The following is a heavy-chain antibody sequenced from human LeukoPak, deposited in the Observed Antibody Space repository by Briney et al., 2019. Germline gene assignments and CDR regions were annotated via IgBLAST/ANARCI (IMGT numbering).Heavy chain of an antibody. CDR2: INHSGST. Sequence: SETLSLTCVVYVGSFSGYYWSWIRQPPGKGLEWIGEINHSGSTNYNPSLKSRVTISVDTSKNQFSLKLSSVTAADTAVYYCARYEVPYYYGMDVWGQGTTVTVSS. CDR3: ARYEVPYYYGMDV. CDR1: VGSFSGYY. D-gene: IGHD3-3*01. V-gene: IGHV4-34*01. J-gene: IGHJ6*02.